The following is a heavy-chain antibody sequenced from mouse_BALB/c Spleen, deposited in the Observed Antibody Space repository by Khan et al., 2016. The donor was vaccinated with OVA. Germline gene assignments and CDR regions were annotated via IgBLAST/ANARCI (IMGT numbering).Heavy chain of an antibody. D-gene: IGHD1-1*02. CDR1: GYAFNNYM. CDR3: ARGGYGSLAY. J-gene: IGHJ3*01. Sequence: QVQLQQSGAELVRPGTSVKVSCKASGYAFNNYMLEWVKQRPGQGIEWIGVINPGSGGTNYNEKFKGKATLTAEKSSNTAYMQLSSLTSDDSAVYFCARGGYGSLAYWGQGTLVTVSA. CDR2: INPGSGGT. V-gene: IGHV1-54*01.